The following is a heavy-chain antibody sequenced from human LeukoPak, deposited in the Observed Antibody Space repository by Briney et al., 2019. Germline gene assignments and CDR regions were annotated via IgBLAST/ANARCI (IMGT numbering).Heavy chain of an antibody. CDR2: IYHSGST. CDR3: ARDASRRDYYDSSGYSYYFDY. Sequence: SETLSLTCTVSGYSISSGYYWGWIRPPPGKGLEWIGSIYHSGSTYYNPSLKSRVTISVDTSKNQFSLKLSSVTAADTAVYYCARDASRRDYYDSSGYSYYFDYWGQGTLVTVSS. V-gene: IGHV4-38-2*02. D-gene: IGHD3-22*01. J-gene: IGHJ4*02. CDR1: GYSISSGYY.